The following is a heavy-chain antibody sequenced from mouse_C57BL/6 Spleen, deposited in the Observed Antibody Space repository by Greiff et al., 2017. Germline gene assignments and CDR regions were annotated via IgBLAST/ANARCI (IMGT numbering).Heavy chain of an antibody. CDR1: GFSFNTYA. V-gene: IGHV10-1*01. J-gene: IGHJ3*01. D-gene: IGHD2-5*01. CDR3: VRHIGDSNLAWFAY. CDR2: IRSKSNNYAT. Sequence: EVQRVESGGGLVQPKGSLKLSCAASGFSFNTYAMNWVRQAPGKGLEWVARIRSKSNNYATYYADSVKDRFTISRDDSESMLYLQMNNLKTEDTAMYYCVRHIGDSNLAWFAYWGQGTLVTVSA.